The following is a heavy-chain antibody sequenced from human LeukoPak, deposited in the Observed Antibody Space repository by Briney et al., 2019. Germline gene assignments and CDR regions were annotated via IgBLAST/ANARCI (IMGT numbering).Heavy chain of an antibody. CDR1: GVSISSGGYP. Sequence: PSQTLSLTCAVSGVSISSGGYPWSWLRQPPGKGLEWIGYIYHGGSAYYSASPKSRANISVDKYKNQFSLKLSSVTAADTAVYYCARYFSGGQFKWFDPWGQGTLVTVSS. D-gene: IGHD1-26*01. V-gene: IGHV4-30-2*01. CDR3: ARYFSGGQFKWFDP. CDR2: IYHGGSA. J-gene: IGHJ5*02.